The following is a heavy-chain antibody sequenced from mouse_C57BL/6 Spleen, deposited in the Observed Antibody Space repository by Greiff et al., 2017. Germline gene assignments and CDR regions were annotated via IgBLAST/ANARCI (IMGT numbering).Heavy chain of an antibody. D-gene: IGHD2-1*01. Sequence: EVKLVESGGGLVKPGGSLKLSCAASGYTFSDYGMHWVRQAPEKGLEWVAYLSSGSSTIYYADTVKGRFTISRDNAKNTLFLQMTSLRSEDTAMYYCARGYGNYVGFAYWGQGTLVTVSA. J-gene: IGHJ3*01. CDR2: LSSGSSTI. CDR1: GYTFSDYG. CDR3: ARGYGNYVGFAY. V-gene: IGHV5-17*01.